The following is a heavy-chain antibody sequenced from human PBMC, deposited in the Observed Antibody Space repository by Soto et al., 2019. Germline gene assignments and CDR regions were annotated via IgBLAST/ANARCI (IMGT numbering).Heavy chain of an antibody. CDR2: VYFSGST. Sequence: SETLSLTCTISGDSISGYYWSWIRQPPGKGLEWIGYVYFSGSTNYNPSLKSRVTISLDTSKKQFSLKLSSVTAADTAVYYCVRRIAVKPRYYIDYRCQGTLVTVS. D-gene: IGHD6-6*01. J-gene: IGHJ4*02. CDR3: VRRIAVKPRYYIDY. CDR1: GDSISGYY. V-gene: IGHV4-59*01.